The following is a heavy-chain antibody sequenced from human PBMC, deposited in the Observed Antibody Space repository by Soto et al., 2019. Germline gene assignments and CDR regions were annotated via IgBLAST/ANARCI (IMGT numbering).Heavy chain of an antibody. Sequence: PGGSLRLSCSASGFTLSTYGIHWVRQSPGKGLEWVAVIWYDGSYKYYADSVKGRFTISRDNSKNTVYLEMNSPRAEDTAVYYCVRVSLRDSSSSGRFTYHYALDVWGQGTTGTVSS. CDR1: GFTLSTYG. CDR2: IWYDGSYK. D-gene: IGHD6-6*01. J-gene: IGHJ6*02. CDR3: VRVSLRDSSSSGRFTYHYALDV. V-gene: IGHV3-33*01.